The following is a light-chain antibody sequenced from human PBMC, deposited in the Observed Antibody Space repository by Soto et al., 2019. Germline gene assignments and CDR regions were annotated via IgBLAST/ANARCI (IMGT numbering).Light chain of an antibody. CDR2: DVF. CDR3: QQYHSFSFT. J-gene: IGKJ2*01. Sequence: DIQMTQSPSSLSASVGDRVTITCRASQSITYWLAWYQQKPGRAPKLLIYDVFNLQSGVPSRFSGSGSGTAFTLTISSLQPADSATYYCQQYHSFSFTFGQGTKLEIK. V-gene: IGKV1-5*01. CDR1: QSITYW.